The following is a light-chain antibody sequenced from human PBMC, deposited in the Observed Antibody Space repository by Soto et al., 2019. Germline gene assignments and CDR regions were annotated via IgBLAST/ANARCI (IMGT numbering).Light chain of an antibody. J-gene: IGKJ1*01. CDR1: QSISSW. Sequence: EIQMTQSTSTLSASIGDRVTITCRASQSISSWLAWYQQKPGKAPKFLIHKVSTLVSGVPSRFSGSGSGTEFTLTISSLQPDDFATYFCQEYYTYPWTFAQGTKVAIK. CDR3: QEYYTYPWT. CDR2: KVS. V-gene: IGKV1-5*03.